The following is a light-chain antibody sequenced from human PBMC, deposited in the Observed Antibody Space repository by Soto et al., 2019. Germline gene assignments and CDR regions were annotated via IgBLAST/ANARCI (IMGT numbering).Light chain of an antibody. V-gene: IGKV3D-15*01. CDR2: GAR. Sequence: EIEMTQSPATLSLAPGERVTLSCRASESVSTNLAWYQKKAGQAPRLLLYGARTRATGVPDRFSASGSGTDFSLTISRLEPEDFAVYYCQQYGTSPWTFGQGTKVDI. CDR1: ESVSTN. J-gene: IGKJ1*01. CDR3: QQYGTSPWT.